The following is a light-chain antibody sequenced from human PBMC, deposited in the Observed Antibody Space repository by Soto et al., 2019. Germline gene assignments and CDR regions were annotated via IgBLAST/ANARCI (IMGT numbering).Light chain of an antibody. J-gene: IGKJ5*01. CDR3: QQYHWAPDT. CDR2: GAS. CDR1: QLVGGDT. Sequence: EIVLTQSPGTLSLSPGERATLSCRASQLVGGDTLAWFQQRPGQAPRLVIYGASNRAAGIPDRFSGSGSGTDFTLTVSRLEPEDFAMYYCQQYHWAPDTFGQGTRLEIK. V-gene: IGKV3-20*01.